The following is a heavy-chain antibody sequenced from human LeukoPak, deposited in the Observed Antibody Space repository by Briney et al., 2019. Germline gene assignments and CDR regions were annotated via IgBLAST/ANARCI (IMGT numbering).Heavy chain of an antibody. V-gene: IGHV3-21*01. CDR2: ISGSSRHK. CDR1: GFTLSSYT. D-gene: IGHD6-13*01. Sequence: PGGSLRLSCAASGFTLSSYTMNWVRQAPGKGLEWVSSISGSSRHKYYADSVKGRFTISRDNAKNSLYLQMNSLRAEDTAVYYCARTANFAAGYYIDYWGQGTLATVSS. J-gene: IGHJ4*02. CDR3: ARTANFAAGYYIDY.